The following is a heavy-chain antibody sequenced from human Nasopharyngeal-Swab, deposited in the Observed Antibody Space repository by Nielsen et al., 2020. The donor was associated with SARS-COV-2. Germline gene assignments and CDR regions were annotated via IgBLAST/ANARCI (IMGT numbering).Heavy chain of an antibody. CDR3: AKRVGATPTWGFDI. D-gene: IGHD1-26*01. Sequence: GESLKISCAASGFTFGSSAISWVRQAPGMGLDWVSVIGSVGNTIYADSVEGRITISRDNTKNTLFLQMNSLRPEDTAVYYCAKRVGATPTWGFDIWGQGTMVTVSS. CDR1: GFTFGSSA. J-gene: IGHJ3*02. CDR2: IGSVGNT. V-gene: IGHV3-23*01.